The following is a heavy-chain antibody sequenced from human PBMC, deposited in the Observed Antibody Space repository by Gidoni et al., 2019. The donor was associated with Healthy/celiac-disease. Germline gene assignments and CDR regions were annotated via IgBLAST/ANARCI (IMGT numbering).Heavy chain of an antibody. J-gene: IGHJ5*02. CDR2: INPNSRGT. CDR3: ARVTTGTTIIGFDP. D-gene: IGHD1-1*01. CDR1: GYPFTGYY. V-gene: IGHV1-2*02. Sequence: QVQLVQSGAEVKKPGASLKVSCKASGYPFTGYYMHWLRQSPGQGLELMGWINPNSRGTNYAQKFKGRVNMTRETFIRTAYMELRRLRSDDTAVYYCARVTTGTTIIGFDPWGQGTLVTVSS.